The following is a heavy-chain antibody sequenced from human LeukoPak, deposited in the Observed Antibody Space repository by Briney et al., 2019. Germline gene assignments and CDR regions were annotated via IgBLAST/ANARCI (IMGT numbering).Heavy chain of an antibody. J-gene: IGHJ6*02. CDR1: GGSISSYY. D-gene: IGHD4-17*01. Sequence: SETLSLTCTVSGGSISSYYWSWIRQPPGKGLEWIGYIYTSGSTNYNPSLKSRVTISVDTSKNQFSLKLSSVTAADTAVYYCAGHYGDYATPWYYYGMDVWGQGATVTVSS. CDR3: AGHYGDYATPWYYYGMDV. CDR2: IYTSGST. V-gene: IGHV4-4*09.